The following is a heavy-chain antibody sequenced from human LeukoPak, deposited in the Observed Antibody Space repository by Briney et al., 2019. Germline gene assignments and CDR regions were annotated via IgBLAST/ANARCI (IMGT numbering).Heavy chain of an antibody. V-gene: IGHV3-53*01. Sequence: GGSLRLSCAASGFTVSSNYMSWVRQAPGKGLEWVSVIYSGGSTYYADSVKGRFTISRDNSKNTLYLQMNSLRAEDTAVYYCAREGVLRYFDWLGENRYFDLWGRGTLVTVSS. CDR3: AREGVLRYFDWLGENRYFDL. CDR1: GFTVSSNY. CDR2: IYSGGST. J-gene: IGHJ2*01. D-gene: IGHD3-9*01.